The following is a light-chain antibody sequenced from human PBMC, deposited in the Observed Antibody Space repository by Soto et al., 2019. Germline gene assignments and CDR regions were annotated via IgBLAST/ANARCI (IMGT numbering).Light chain of an antibody. CDR2: DVS. Sequence: DVQMTQSPSTLSASVGDRVTITCRASQNIGTWLAWYQQKPGGAPRLLIYDVSNLESGVPSRFSGSGSGPEFTLTITSLQPEDFGIYYCQHYYSSRTFGQGTKVDLK. CDR1: QNIGTW. V-gene: IGKV1-5*01. CDR3: QHYYSSRT. J-gene: IGKJ1*01.